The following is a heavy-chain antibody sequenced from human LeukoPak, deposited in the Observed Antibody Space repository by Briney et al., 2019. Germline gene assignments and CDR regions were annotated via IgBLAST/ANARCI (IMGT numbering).Heavy chain of an antibody. CDR2: IKSETDGGTT. J-gene: IGHJ5*02. CDR3: TIDPDIVVVVAATGNWFDP. D-gene: IGHD2-15*01. V-gene: IGHV3-15*07. CDR1: GFTFSNAW. Sequence: GGSLRLSCAASGFTFSNAWMNWVRQAPGKGLEWVGRIKSETDGGTTDYAAPVKGRFTISRDDSKNTLYLQMNSLKTEDTAVYYCTIDPDIVVVVAATGNWFDPWGQGTLVTVSS.